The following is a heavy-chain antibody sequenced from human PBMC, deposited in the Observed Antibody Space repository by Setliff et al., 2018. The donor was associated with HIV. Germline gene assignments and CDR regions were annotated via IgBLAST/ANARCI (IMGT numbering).Heavy chain of an antibody. CDR3: ARTRGYTYGYIDS. Sequence: ETLSLTCTVSGDSTSSSSSYWGWIRQPPGKGLEWIGSIYYSGSTYYNPSLKSRVTISVDTSKNQFSLKLNSVTAADTAVYYCARTRGYTYGYIDSWAQGTLVTVSS. CDR1: GDSTSSSSSY. V-gene: IGHV4-39*01. CDR2: IYYSGST. J-gene: IGHJ4*02. D-gene: IGHD5-18*01.